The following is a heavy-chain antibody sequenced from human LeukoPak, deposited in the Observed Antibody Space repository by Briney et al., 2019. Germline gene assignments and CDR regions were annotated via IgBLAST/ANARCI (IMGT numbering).Heavy chain of an antibody. D-gene: IGHD3-22*01. J-gene: IGHJ3*02. CDR3: ARGPYSYDSSGAFDI. CDR2: ISSSGSA. CDR1: GDSISSGDYY. Sequence: PSETLSLTCTVSGDSISSGDYYWSWIRQPAGKGLEWIGRISSSGSANYNPSLKSRVTISVDTSKNQFSLKLSSVTAADTAVYFCARGPYSYDSSGAFDIWGQGTMVTVSS. V-gene: IGHV4-61*02.